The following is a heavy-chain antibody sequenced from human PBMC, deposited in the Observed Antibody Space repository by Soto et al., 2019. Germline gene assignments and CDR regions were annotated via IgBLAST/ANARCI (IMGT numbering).Heavy chain of an antibody. CDR2: IIPIFGTA. CDR1: GGPFSSYA. CDR3: ASSVAAADYYYGMDV. Sequence: AGSVKECFKASGGPFSSYAISLVRQAPGQGLEWMGGIIPIFGTANYAQKFQGRVTITADKSTSTAYMELSSLRSEDTAVYYCASSVAAADYYYGMDVWGQGTTVTVSS. J-gene: IGHJ6*02. D-gene: IGHD6-13*01. V-gene: IGHV1-69*06.